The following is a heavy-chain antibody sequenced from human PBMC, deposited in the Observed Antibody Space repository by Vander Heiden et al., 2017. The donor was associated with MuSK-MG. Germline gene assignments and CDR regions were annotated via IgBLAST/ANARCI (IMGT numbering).Heavy chain of an antibody. J-gene: IGHJ5*02. CDR2: IYYSGST. Sequence: QLPLQESGPGLVKPSETLSLTCTVSGASISSSSYYWGWIRQPPGKGLEWIGSIYYSGSTYYNPSLKSRVTISVDTSKNQFSLKLSAVTAADTAVYYCARHIKRNRVDPWGQGTLVTVSS. CDR1: GASISSSSYY. V-gene: IGHV4-39*01. CDR3: ARHIKRNRVDP. D-gene: IGHD3-10*01.